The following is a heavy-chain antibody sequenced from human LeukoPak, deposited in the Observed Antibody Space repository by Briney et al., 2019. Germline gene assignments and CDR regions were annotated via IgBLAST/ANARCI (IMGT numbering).Heavy chain of an antibody. CDR3: AKDRYYDSSGIFDY. J-gene: IGHJ4*02. D-gene: IGHD3-22*01. Sequence: PGGSLRLSCAASGFTFSSYGMHWVRQAPGKGLEWVAVISYDGSNKYYADSVKGRFTISRDNSKNTLYLQMNSLRAEDTAVYYCAKDRYYDSSGIFDYWGQGTLVTVSS. V-gene: IGHV3-30*18. CDR2: ISYDGSNK. CDR1: GFTFSSYG.